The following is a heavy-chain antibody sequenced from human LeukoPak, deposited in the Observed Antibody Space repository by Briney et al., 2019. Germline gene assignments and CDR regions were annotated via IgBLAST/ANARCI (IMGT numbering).Heavy chain of an antibody. J-gene: IGHJ5*02. CDR1: GYTFTGYY. Sequence: ASVKVSCKASGYTFTGYYMHWVRQAPGQGLEWMGWINPNSGGTNCAQKFQGRVTMTRDTSISTAYMELSRLRSDDTAVYYCAREGIVVVPAGFDPWGQGTLVTVSS. CDR2: INPNSGGT. V-gene: IGHV1-2*02. D-gene: IGHD2-2*01. CDR3: AREGIVVVPAGFDP.